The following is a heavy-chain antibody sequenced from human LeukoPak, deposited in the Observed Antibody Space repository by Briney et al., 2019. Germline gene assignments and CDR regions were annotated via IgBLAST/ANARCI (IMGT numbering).Heavy chain of an antibody. V-gene: IGHV3-74*01. D-gene: IGHD5-24*01. J-gene: IGHJ4*02. CDR1: GFTVNSYW. CDR2: INSDGSTT. CDR3: ARGYNYKFEY. Sequence: GGSLRLSCAVSGFTVNSYWMHWVRQGPGRGLVWVSHINSDGSTTGYADSVKGRFTISRDSAKNTLYLEMNNLRADDTAVYYCARGYNYKFEYWGQGTLVIASS.